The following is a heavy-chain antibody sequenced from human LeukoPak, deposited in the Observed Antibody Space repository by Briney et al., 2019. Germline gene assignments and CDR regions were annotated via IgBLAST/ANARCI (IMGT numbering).Heavy chain of an antibody. Sequence: GGSLRLSCAASGFTFSSYAMSWVRQAPGKGLEWVSTISGSGGSTFYADSVKGRFTMSRDNSKDTLYLQMNSLRAEDAAVYYCTTRLQHHFDYWGQGTQVTVSS. CDR2: ISGSGGST. CDR3: TTRLQHHFDY. D-gene: IGHD4-11*01. CDR1: GFTFSSYA. J-gene: IGHJ4*02. V-gene: IGHV3-23*01.